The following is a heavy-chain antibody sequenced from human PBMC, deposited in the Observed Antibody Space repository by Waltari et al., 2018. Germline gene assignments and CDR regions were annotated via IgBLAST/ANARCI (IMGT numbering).Heavy chain of an antibody. J-gene: IGHJ6*02. CDR1: GFTFGAHA. CDR3: SRVSASGDGMDV. V-gene: IGHV3-49*03. D-gene: IGHD3-16*01. CDR2: IRSKIYGGTA. Sequence: EVQLVESGGGLVQPGRSLRLSCTTSGFTFGAHALSWFRQAPGKGLEWVGFIRSKIYGGTAGYAASVKGRFTVSRDDSKSIAYLQMDSLKTEDTAVYYCSRVSASGDGMDVWGQGTTVTVSS.